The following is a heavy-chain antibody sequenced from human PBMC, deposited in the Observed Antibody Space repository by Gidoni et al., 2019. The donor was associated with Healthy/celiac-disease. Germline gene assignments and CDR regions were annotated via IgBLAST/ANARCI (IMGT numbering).Heavy chain of an antibody. Sequence: QLQLQESGPGLVKPSETLSLTCTVSGDSICSSSYYWGWIRQPPGKGLEWIGRISYSGSTYYNPSLKSRVTISVDTSKNQFSLKLSSVTAADTAVYYCARHAYYGSGSFFLDYWGQGTLVTVSS. CDR3: ARHAYYGSGSFFLDY. V-gene: IGHV4-39*01. CDR1: GDSICSSSYY. CDR2: ISYSGST. D-gene: IGHD3-10*01. J-gene: IGHJ4*02.